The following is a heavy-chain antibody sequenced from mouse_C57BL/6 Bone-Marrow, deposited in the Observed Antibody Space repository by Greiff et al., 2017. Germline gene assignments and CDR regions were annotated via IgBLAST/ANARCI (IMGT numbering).Heavy chain of an antibody. CDR1: GYTFTSYD. J-gene: IGHJ4*01. Sequence: QVQLKQSGPELVKPGASVKLSCKASGYTFTSYDINWVKQRPGQGLEWIGWIYPRDGSTKYNEKFKGKATLTVDTSSSTAYLELHSLTTGDSAVYVCARAGTGYAMDYWGRGTSVAVSS. CDR3: ARAGTGYAMDY. D-gene: IGHD3-3*01. CDR2: IYPRDGST. V-gene: IGHV1-85*01.